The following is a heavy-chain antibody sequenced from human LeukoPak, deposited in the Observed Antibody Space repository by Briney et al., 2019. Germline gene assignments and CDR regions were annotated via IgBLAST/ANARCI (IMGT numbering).Heavy chain of an antibody. Sequence: PSETLSLTCTVSGGSVSSGSYYWSWIRQPPGTGLEWIGHIYYSGSTNYNPSLKSRVTISVDTSKNQFSLKLSSVTAADTAVYYCATEIVTTSAFDIWGQGTMVTVSS. J-gene: IGHJ3*02. V-gene: IGHV4-61*01. CDR2: IYYSGST. D-gene: IGHD5-12*01. CDR1: GGSVSSGSYY. CDR3: ATEIVTTSAFDI.